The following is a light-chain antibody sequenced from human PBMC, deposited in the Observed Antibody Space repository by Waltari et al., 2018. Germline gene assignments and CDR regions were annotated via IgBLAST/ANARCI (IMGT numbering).Light chain of an antibody. V-gene: IGKV1-5*03. J-gene: IGKJ4*01. CDR2: EAS. CDR3: QMYTTYSQT. Sequence: DIQMTQSPSTLSASVGDKVTITCRSSQSLTNWLAWYQLKPGKAPTLLIYEASTLESGVPSRFSGSGSGAEFTLTISSLQPDDFATYYCQMYTTYSQTFGGGTKVEMK. CDR1: QSLTNW.